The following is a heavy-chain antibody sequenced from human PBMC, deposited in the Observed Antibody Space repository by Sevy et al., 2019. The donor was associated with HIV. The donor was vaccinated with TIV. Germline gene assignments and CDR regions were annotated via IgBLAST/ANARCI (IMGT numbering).Heavy chain of an antibody. Sequence: SETLSLTCAVYGGSFSGYYWSWIRQPPGKGLEWIGEINHSGSTNYNPSLKSRVTISVDTSKNQFSLKLSSVTAADTAVYYCAREVRECSGGSCYNYFDYWGRGTLVTVSS. CDR3: AREVRECSGGSCYNYFDY. CDR1: GGSFSGYY. J-gene: IGHJ4*02. D-gene: IGHD2-15*01. V-gene: IGHV4-34*01. CDR2: INHSGST.